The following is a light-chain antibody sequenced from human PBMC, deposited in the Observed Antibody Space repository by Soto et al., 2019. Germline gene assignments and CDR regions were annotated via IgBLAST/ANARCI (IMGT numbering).Light chain of an antibody. J-gene: IGLJ1*01. Sequence: QSVLTQPASVSGSPGQSITISCTGTSSYVGGYNYVSWYQQHPRKAPKLMIYDVSNRPSGVSNRFSGSKSGNTASLTISGPQAEDEADYYCSSYTSSSTYVFGTGTRSPS. CDR3: SSYTSSSTYV. CDR2: DVS. CDR1: SSYVGGYNY. V-gene: IGLV2-14*01.